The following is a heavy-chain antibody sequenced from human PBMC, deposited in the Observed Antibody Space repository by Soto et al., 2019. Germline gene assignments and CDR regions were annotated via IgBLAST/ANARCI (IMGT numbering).Heavy chain of an antibody. CDR3: TTDTTFPRYGRDV. D-gene: IGHD3-10*02. CDR2: IKSKTDGGTT. CDR1: GFTFNNAW. J-gene: IGHJ6*02. Sequence: GGSLRLSCAASGFTFNNAWLNWVRQAPGKGLEWVGRIKSKTDGGTTDYAAPVKGRFTISRDDSKNTLYLQMNSLKTEDTAVYYCTTDTTFPRYGRDVGGQGTTVTVSS. V-gene: IGHV3-15*07.